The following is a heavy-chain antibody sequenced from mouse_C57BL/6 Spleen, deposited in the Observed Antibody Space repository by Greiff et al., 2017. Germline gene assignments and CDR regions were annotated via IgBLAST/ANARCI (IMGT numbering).Heavy chain of an antibody. V-gene: IGHV1-82*01. CDR2: IYPGDGDT. D-gene: IGHD3-3*01. CDR3: ARGWDWYFDV. J-gene: IGHJ1*03. Sequence: QVQLQQSGPELVKPGASVKISCKASGYAFSSSWMNWVKQRPGKGLEGIGRIYPGDGDTNYNGKFKGKATLTADKSSSTAYMQLSSLTSEDSAVYFCARGWDWYFDVWGTGTTVTVSS. CDR1: GYAFSSSW.